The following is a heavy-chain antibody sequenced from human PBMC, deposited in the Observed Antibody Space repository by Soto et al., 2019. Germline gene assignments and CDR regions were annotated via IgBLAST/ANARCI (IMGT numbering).Heavy chain of an antibody. CDR2: INHSGIT. Sequence: QVQLHQWGAGLLKPSETLSLTCGVYGGSLSGFYWSYIRQSPGKGLEWIGEINHSGITHYNPSLKKRVTMSVDTSKNQFSLEVTSVTATDTAVYYCARSPIAAVDYMDVWGKGTTVIVSS. D-gene: IGHD6-13*01. CDR3: ARSPIAAVDYMDV. CDR1: GGSLSGFY. V-gene: IGHV4-34*01. J-gene: IGHJ6*03.